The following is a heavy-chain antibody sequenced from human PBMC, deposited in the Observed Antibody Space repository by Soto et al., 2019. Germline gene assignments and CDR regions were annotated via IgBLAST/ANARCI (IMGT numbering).Heavy chain of an antibody. D-gene: IGHD1-26*01. CDR2: ISGSGGST. V-gene: IGHV3-23*01. CDR3: ARRGSGSYYDY. J-gene: IGHJ4*02. CDR1: GVTFSSYA. Sequence: EVQLLESGGGLVQPGGSMRISCAASGVTFSSYAMRWVRQAPWKGLEWVSAISGSGGSTYYADSVKGRFTISRDNSKNTLYLQMNSLRAEDTAVYYCARRGSGSYYDYWGQGTLVTVSS.